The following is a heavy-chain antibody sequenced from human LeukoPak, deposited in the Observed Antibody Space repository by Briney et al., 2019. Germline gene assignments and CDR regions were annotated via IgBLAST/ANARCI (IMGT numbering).Heavy chain of an antibody. CDR1: GGSISCDDYY. V-gene: IGHV4-30-4*01. Sequence: SQTLSLTCTVSGGSISCDDYYWSWIRQPPGKGLKWIGYIFYSGNTYYNPSLKSRVPISVDTSKNQFSLQLRSVTPDDTAVYYCARSQTGGTFDFWGQGALVTVSS. CDR2: IFYSGNT. D-gene: IGHD1/OR15-1a*01. CDR3: ARSQTGGTFDF. J-gene: IGHJ4*02.